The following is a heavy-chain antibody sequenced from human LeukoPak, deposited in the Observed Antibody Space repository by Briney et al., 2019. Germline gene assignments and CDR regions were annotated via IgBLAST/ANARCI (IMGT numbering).Heavy chain of an antibody. CDR3: ATVRGCGGDCYYIDY. Sequence: GRSLRLSCAASGFTFRSYGMHWVRQAPGEGLEWVAIIWYDGSNKYYADSVKGRITISRDNSKNTLYLQMNSLRAEDTAVYYCATVRGCGGDCYYIDYWGQGTLVTVSS. D-gene: IGHD2-21*02. CDR2: IWYDGSNK. CDR1: GFTFRSYG. J-gene: IGHJ4*02. V-gene: IGHV3-33*01.